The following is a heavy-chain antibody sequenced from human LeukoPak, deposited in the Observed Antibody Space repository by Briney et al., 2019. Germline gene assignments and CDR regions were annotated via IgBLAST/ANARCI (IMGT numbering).Heavy chain of an antibody. CDR1: GYTFTSYD. J-gene: IGHJ4*02. D-gene: IGHD6-19*01. CDR2: MNPNSGNT. Sequence: ASVKVSCKASGYTFTSYDINWVRQATGQGLEWMGWMNPNSGNTGYAQKFQGRVTITRNTSISTAYMELSSLRSEDTAAYYCARGLLAVAVYYFDYWGQGTLVTVSS. CDR3: ARGLLAVAVYYFDY. V-gene: IGHV1-8*03.